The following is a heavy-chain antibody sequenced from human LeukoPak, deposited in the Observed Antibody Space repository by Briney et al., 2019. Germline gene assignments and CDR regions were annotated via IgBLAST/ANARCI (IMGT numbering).Heavy chain of an antibody. CDR2: ISGSGGTT. CDR1: GFTFNNYA. V-gene: IGHV3-23*01. Sequence: GGSLRLSCAASGFTFNNYAMNWVRQAPGKGLEWVSVISGSGGTTYYADSVKGRFTISRDSSKNTLYLQMNSLRAEDTAVYYCARDPVYGDYDYWGQGTLVTVSS. CDR3: ARDPVYGDYDY. J-gene: IGHJ4*02. D-gene: IGHD4-17*01.